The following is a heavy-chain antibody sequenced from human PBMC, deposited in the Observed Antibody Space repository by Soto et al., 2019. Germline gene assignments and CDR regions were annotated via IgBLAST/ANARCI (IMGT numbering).Heavy chain of an antibody. CDR3: ARVVVVPAAIWFDP. CDR2: MNPNSGNT. J-gene: IGHJ5*02. Sequence: ASVKVSCKASGYTFTSYEINWVRQATGQGLEWMGWMNPNSGNTGYAQKFQGRVTMTRNTSISTAYMELSSLRSEDTAVYYCARVVVVPAAIWFDPWGQGTLVTVSS. D-gene: IGHD2-2*01. V-gene: IGHV1-8*01. CDR1: GYTFTSYE.